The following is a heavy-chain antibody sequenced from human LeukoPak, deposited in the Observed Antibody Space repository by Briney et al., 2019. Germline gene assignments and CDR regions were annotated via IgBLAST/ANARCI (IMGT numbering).Heavy chain of an antibody. J-gene: IGHJ4*02. D-gene: IGHD2-2*01. CDR1: GYSFTNYW. CDR2: IYPDDSDT. V-gene: IGHV5-51*01. Sequence: HGESLKIPCKGSGYSFTNYWIGWVRQMPGKGLEWMGIIYPDDSDTEYSPSFQGQVTISVDKSVNTAYLQWSSLKASDTAIYYCARRGGYSSSGPFDYWGQGSLVTVSS. CDR3: ARRGGYSSSGPFDY.